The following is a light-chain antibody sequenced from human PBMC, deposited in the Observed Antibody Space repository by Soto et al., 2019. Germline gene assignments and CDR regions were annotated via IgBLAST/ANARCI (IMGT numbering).Light chain of an antibody. Sequence: EIVLTQSPGTLSLSPGERATLSCRASQRITNNFLAWFQQKPGLAPRLLIHGASTRASGVPDRFSGGGSGTDFVLTISRLEPEDFAVYYCQHGRTFGQGSRVEI. CDR2: GAS. J-gene: IGKJ1*01. CDR3: QHGRT. V-gene: IGKV3-20*01. CDR1: QRITNNF.